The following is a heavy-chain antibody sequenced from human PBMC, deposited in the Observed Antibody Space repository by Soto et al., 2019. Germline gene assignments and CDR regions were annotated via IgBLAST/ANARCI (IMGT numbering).Heavy chain of an antibody. CDR2: ISGSGGST. D-gene: IGHD2-2*01. CDR1: GFTFSSYA. CDR3: SKGVPVAIPAAPNWFDP. Sequence: PGGSLRLSCAASGFTFSSYAMSWVRQAPGKGLEWVSAISGSGGSTYYADSVKGRFTISRDNSKNTLYLQMNSLRAEDTAVYYCSKGVPVAIPAAPNWFDPWGQGTLVTVSS. V-gene: IGHV3-23*01. J-gene: IGHJ5*02.